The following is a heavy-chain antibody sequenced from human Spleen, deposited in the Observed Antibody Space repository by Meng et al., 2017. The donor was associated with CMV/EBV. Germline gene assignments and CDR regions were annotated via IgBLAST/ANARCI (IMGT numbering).Heavy chain of an antibody. CDR2: ISTTGSMI. Sequence: GESLKISCATSGFIFSSYEMNWVRQAPGKGLEWVSYISTTGSMIYYADSVKGRFTISRDNNKNSLYLQMNSLRSEDTAVYYCAKDFCSSTSCFFDHWGQGTLVTVSS. V-gene: IGHV3-48*03. CDR3: AKDFCSSTSCFFDH. CDR1: GFIFSSYE. D-gene: IGHD2-2*01. J-gene: IGHJ4*02.